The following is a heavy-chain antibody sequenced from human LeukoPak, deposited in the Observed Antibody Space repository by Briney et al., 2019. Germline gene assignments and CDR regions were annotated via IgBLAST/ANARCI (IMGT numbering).Heavy chain of an antibody. V-gene: IGHV3-23*01. D-gene: IGHD1-26*01. CDR1: GFTFSTYA. CDR2: ISTSGDRT. J-gene: IGHJ4*02. CDR3: ARSAVGTSCCTAVDY. Sequence: GGSLGLSCAASGFTFSTYAMTWVRQAPGKGLEWVSGISTSGDRTYYAGSVKGRFTISRDNSKNTLYLQMNSLRAEDTAEYYCARSAVGTSCCTAVDYWGQGTLVTVSS.